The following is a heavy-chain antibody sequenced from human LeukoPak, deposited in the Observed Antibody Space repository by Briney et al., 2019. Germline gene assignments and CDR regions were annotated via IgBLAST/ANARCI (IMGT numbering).Heavy chain of an antibody. V-gene: IGHV4-61*02. CDR2: VYTSGSA. CDR1: GNSISSGDNY. D-gene: IGHD3-22*01. Sequence: SETLSLTCTVSGNSISSGDNYWSWIRQPAGKGLEWIGRVYTSGSANYNPSLKSRVTISLDTSKNQLSLKLRSVTAADTAVYFCARDRFYYYSSGSYYGMDVWGKGTTVTVSS. J-gene: IGHJ6*04. CDR3: ARDRFYYYSSGSYYGMDV.